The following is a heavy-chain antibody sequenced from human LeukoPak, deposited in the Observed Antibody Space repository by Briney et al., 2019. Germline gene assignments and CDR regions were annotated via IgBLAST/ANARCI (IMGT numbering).Heavy chain of an antibody. CDR1: GESLNYYC. D-gene: IGHD5-24*01. Sequence: MASETLSLTCAVYGESLNYYCWSWIRQSPEKGLEWIGEVFDGKTTNYNPSLKSRVTISAVTSSNQFSLNLKSVTAADTAVYYCASGAWATRLHSWAQGTLVIVSS. J-gene: IGHJ4*02. CDR2: VFDGKTT. V-gene: IGHV4-34*12. CDR3: ASGAWATRLHS.